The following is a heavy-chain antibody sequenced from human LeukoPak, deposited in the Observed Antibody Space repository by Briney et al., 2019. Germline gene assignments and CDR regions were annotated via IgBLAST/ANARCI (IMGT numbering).Heavy chain of an antibody. V-gene: IGHV3-21*01. CDR2: ISGDSSSE. Sequence: GGSLRLSCAASGFSFSHHYMNWVRQAPGKGLEWVASISGDSSSEYYADSVKGRFTISRDNVKNSLYLQMNSLRAEDTAVYYCARGITKDAFDIWGQGTMVTVSS. CDR3: ARGITKDAFDI. D-gene: IGHD1-14*01. J-gene: IGHJ3*02. CDR1: GFSFSHHY.